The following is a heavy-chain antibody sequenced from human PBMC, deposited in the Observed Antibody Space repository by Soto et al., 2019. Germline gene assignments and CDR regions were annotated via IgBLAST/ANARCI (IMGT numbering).Heavy chain of an antibody. CDR3: ARARIAARRCYYYGMDV. Sequence: GASVTVSCKASGYTFSSYGISWVRQAPGQGLEWMGWINPNSGGTNYAQKFQGRVTMTRDTSISTAYMELSRVRPDDTAVYYCARARIAARRCYYYGMDVWGQGTTVTVSS. J-gene: IGHJ6*02. D-gene: IGHD6-6*01. CDR1: GYTFSSYG. V-gene: IGHV1-2*02. CDR2: INPNSGGT.